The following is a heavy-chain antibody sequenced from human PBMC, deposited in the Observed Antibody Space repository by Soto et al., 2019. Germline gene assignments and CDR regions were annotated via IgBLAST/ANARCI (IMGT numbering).Heavy chain of an antibody. CDR2: INWNGGST. CDR1: GFTFDDYG. V-gene: IGHV3-20*01. CDR3: AREAYYGSGTQPPFDY. J-gene: IGHJ4*02. Sequence: GGSLRLSCAASGFTFDDYGMSWVRQAPGKGLEWVSGINWNGGSTGYADSVKGRFTISRDNAKNSLYLQMNSLRAEDTALYHCAREAYYGSGTQPPFDYWGQGTLVTVSS. D-gene: IGHD3-10*01.